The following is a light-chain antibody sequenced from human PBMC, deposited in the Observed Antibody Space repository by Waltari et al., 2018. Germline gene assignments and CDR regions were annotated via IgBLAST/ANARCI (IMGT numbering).Light chain of an antibody. J-gene: IGLJ3*02. Sequence: QTVVTQEPSLSVSPGGTVTLTCALRSGSVLSTSYASWYQQTPGQAPRTLVYKINNRSSGVPDRFSGSMLGNKAALTITGAQAEDESDYYCVLYMGSGIWVFGGGTKLTVL. CDR1: SGSVLSTSY. CDR2: KIN. CDR3: VLYMGSGIWV. V-gene: IGLV8-61*01.